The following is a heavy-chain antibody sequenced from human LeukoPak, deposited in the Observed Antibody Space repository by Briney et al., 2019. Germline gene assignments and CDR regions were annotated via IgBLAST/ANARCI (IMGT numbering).Heavy chain of an antibody. V-gene: IGHV3-9*01. D-gene: IGHD3-3*01. CDR1: GFTFDDYA. Sequence: DRSLRLSCAASGFTFDDYAMHWVRHAPGKGLEWVSGISWNSGSIGYADSVKGRFTISRDNAKNSLYLQMNSLRAEDTALYYCAAYPSGYRQYYFDYWGQGTLVTVSS. J-gene: IGHJ4*02. CDR3: AAYPSGYRQYYFDY. CDR2: ISWNSGSI.